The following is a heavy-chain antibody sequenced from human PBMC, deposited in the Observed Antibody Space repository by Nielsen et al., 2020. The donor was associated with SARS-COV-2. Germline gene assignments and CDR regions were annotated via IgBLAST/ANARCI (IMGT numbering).Heavy chain of an antibody. Sequence: WIRQPPGKGLEWIGSIYYSGSTYYNPSLKSRVTISVDTSKNQFSLKLSSVTAADTAVYYCARGRRAAVVPAATSAVAGNKFDYWGQGTLVTVSS. CDR2: IYYSGST. D-gene: IGHD2-2*01. V-gene: IGHV4-39*07. J-gene: IGHJ4*02. CDR3: ARGRRAAVVPAATSAVAGNKFDY.